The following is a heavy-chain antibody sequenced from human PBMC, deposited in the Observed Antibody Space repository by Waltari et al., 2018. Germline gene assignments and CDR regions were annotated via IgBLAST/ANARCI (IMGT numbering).Heavy chain of an antibody. CDR1: GITFSDSA. CDR3: AKANGSGGFLVDF. CDR2: IWNDGSYQ. D-gene: IGHD3-10*01. V-gene: IGHV3-33*06. J-gene: IGHJ4*02. Sequence: QVQLVESGGGVVQPGRSLRLSCAASGITFSDSAMHWVRQTPGRGVEWVSVIWNDGSYQYYVDSVKGRFTISRDNSKNTLYLQMNSLRVEDTGVYYCAKANGSGGFLVDFWGQGTLVTVSS.